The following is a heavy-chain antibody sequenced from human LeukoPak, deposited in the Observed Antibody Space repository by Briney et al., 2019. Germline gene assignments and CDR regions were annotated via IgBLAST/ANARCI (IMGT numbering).Heavy chain of an antibody. CDR2: INPSGGST. CDR1: GYTFTSYY. J-gene: IGHJ5*02. D-gene: IGHD2-2*01. Sequence: VSVKVSCKASGYTFTSYYMHWVRQAPGQGLEWMGIINPSGGSTSYAQKFQGRVTMTRDTSTSTVYMELSSLRSEDTAVYYCARGGLVVVPAAMYYWFDPWGQGTLVTVSS. CDR3: ARGGLVVVPAAMYYWFDP. V-gene: IGHV1-46*01.